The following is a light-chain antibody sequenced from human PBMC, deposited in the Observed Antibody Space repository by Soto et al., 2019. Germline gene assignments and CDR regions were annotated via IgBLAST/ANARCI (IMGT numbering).Light chain of an antibody. CDR2: EVS. CDR1: SSDVGSYDY. J-gene: IGLJ1*01. CDR3: NSYTTSTTYV. Sequence: QSALTQPASVSGSPGQSITISCTGTSSDVGSYDYVSWYQQHPGKAPKLIIQEVSYRPSGVSNRFSGSKSGNTAPLTISGLQAEDEADYYCNSYTTSTTYVFGTGTKVTVL. V-gene: IGLV2-14*01.